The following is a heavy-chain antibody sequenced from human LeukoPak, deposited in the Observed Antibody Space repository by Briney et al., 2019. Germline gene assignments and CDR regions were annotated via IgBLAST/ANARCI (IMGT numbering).Heavy chain of an antibody. Sequence: GESLRLSCAASGFTLSSSGMHWVRQAPGKGLEWVAIIWYDGSNRYYADSVKGRFTISRDNSKNTLYLQMNSLRVEDTAVYYCASLTYYDCWGQGTMVTVSS. J-gene: IGHJ3*01. CDR3: ASLTYYDC. CDR1: GFTLSSSG. D-gene: IGHD3-22*01. V-gene: IGHV3-33*01. CDR2: IWYDGSNR.